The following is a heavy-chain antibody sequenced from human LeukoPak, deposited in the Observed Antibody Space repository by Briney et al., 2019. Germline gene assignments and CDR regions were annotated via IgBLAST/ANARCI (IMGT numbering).Heavy chain of an antibody. Sequence: ASVKVSCKASGYTFTSYGISWVRQAPGQGLEWMGWISAYNANTNYAQKLQGRVTMTTDTSTSTAYMELRSLRSDDTAVYYCARSRANLIYYYMDVWGKGTTVTVSS. CDR2: ISAYNANT. V-gene: IGHV1-18*01. J-gene: IGHJ6*03. CDR3: ARSRANLIYYYMDV. D-gene: IGHD6-13*01. CDR1: GYTFTSYG.